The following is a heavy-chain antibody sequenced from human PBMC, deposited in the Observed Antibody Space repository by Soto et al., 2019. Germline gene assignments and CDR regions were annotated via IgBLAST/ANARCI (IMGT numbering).Heavy chain of an antibody. CDR3: TRDLSWSKSNGKWQTKEGNYGMDV. D-gene: IGHD2-8*01. Sequence: ASVKVSCKASGYTFSRSAFSRLRQAPGPGLEWMGCIRVYSGITEYEQKFKDRAMMTTATSTSTAYMELRSLRSDDTAVYYCTRDLSWSKSNGKWQTKEGNYGMDVWGQGTTVTVS. CDR2: IRVYSGIT. J-gene: IGHJ6*02. CDR1: GYTFSRSA. V-gene: IGHV1-18*01.